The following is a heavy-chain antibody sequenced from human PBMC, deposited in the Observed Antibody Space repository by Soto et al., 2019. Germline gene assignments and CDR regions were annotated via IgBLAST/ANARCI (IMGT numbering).Heavy chain of an antibody. J-gene: IGHJ5*02. D-gene: IGHD2-2*01. CDR3: ARGRIVVVPAAKHNWFDP. CDR1: GGSFSGYY. V-gene: IGHV4-34*01. CDR2: INHSGST. Sequence: SETLSLTCTVYGGSFSGYYWSWIRQPPGKGLEWIGEINHSGSTNYNPSLKSRVTISVDTSKNQFSLKLSSVTAADTAVYYCARGRIVVVPAAKHNWFDPWGQGTLVTVSS.